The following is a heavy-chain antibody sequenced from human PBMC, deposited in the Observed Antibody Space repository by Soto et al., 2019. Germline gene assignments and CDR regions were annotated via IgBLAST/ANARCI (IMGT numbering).Heavy chain of an antibody. Sequence: LSLTCTVSGGSISSSSYYWGWIRQPPGKGLEWIGCIYYSGSTYYNPSLKSRVTISVDTSKNQFSLKLSSVTAADTAVYYCARLRYDFWSGYSGTNYYYYGMDVWGQGTTVTVSS. J-gene: IGHJ6*02. V-gene: IGHV4-39*01. CDR1: GGSISSSSYY. CDR3: ARLRYDFWSGYSGTNYYYYGMDV. CDR2: IYYSGST. D-gene: IGHD3-3*01.